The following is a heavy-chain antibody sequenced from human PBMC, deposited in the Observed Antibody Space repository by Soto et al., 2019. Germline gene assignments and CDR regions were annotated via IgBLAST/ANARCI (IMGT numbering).Heavy chain of an antibody. D-gene: IGHD6-19*01. CDR2: INSDGSST. CDR1: GFTFSSYW. J-gene: IGHJ4*02. CDR3: ARRGAVAGLHY. Sequence: EVQLVESGGGLVQPGGSLRVSCAASGFTFSSYWMHWVRQAPGKGLVWVSRINSDGSSTSYADSVKGRFTISRDNAKNTLYLHMNSLRAEDTAIYYCARRGAVAGLHYWGQGTLVTVSS. V-gene: IGHV3-74*01.